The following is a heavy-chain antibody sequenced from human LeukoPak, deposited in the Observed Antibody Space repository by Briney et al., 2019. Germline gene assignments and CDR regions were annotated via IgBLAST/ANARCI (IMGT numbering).Heavy chain of an antibody. V-gene: IGHV3-9*01. CDR1: GFAFDDYA. Sequence: GRSLRLSCAASGFAFDDYAMHWVRQAPGKGLEWVSGISWNSGSIGYADSVKGRFTISRDNAKNSLYLQMNSLRAEDTASYYCAKDVLTATTFDSGMNVWGQGTTVTVSS. CDR3: AKDVLTATTFDSGMNV. CDR2: ISWNSGSI. J-gene: IGHJ6*02. D-gene: IGHD1-20*01.